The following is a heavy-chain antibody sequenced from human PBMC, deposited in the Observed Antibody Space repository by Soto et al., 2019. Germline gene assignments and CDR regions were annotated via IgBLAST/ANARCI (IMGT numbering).Heavy chain of an antibody. CDR2: INHSGST. D-gene: IGHD3-10*01. J-gene: IGHJ5*02. CDR3: ASGLRLVRGVISPAPTFDP. Sequence: PSETLSLTCAVYGGSFSGYYWSWIRQPPGKGLEWIGEINHSGSTNYNPSLKSRVTISVDTSKNQFSLKLSSVTAADTAVYYCASGLRLVRGVISPAPTFDPWGQGTLVTVSS. V-gene: IGHV4-34*01. CDR1: GGSFSGYY.